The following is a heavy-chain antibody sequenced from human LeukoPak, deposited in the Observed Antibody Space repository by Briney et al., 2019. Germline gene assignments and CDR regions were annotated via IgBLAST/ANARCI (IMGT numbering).Heavy chain of an antibody. J-gene: IGHJ4*02. Sequence: SVKVSCKASGGTFSSYAISWVRQAPGQGLEWMGGIIPIFGTANYAQKFQGKVTITADESTSTAYMELSSLRSEDTAVYYCARDLNGGYDLDYWGQGTLVTVSS. D-gene: IGHD5-12*01. V-gene: IGHV1-69*13. CDR3: ARDLNGGYDLDY. CDR2: IIPIFGTA. CDR1: GGTFSSYA.